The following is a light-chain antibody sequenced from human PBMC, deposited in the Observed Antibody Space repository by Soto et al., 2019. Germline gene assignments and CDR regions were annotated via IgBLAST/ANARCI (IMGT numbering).Light chain of an antibody. CDR3: QSYDSSLSGWV. CDR1: SSNIGAGYD. V-gene: IGLV1-40*01. Sequence: QPVLTQPPSVSGAPGQRVTISCTGSSSNIGAGYDVHWYQQLPGTAPKLLIYGNSNRRSGVPDRFSVSKSGTSASLAITGLQAEDEADYYCQSYDSSLSGWVFGGGTQLTVL. J-gene: IGLJ3*02. CDR2: GNS.